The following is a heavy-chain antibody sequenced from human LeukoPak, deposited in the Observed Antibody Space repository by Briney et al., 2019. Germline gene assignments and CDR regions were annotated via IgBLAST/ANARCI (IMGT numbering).Heavy chain of an antibody. J-gene: IGHJ4*02. CDR1: GYNFISYY. D-gene: IGHD3-10*01. Sequence: ASVKVSCKASGYNFISYYIHWVRQAPGQGLEWMGIINPRDGSTTYPQKFQGRITMTRDMSTTTVYMELSSLRSEDTAVYYCGVFGGGGYWGQGTLVTASS. CDR2: INPRDGST. CDR3: GVFGGGGY. V-gene: IGHV1-46*01.